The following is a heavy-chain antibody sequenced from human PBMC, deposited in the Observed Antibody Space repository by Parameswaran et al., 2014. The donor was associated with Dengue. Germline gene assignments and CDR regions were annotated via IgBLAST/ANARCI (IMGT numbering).Heavy chain of an antibody. CDR2: IYYSGST. Sequence: VRQAPGKGLEWIGYIYYSGSTYYNPSLRSRVTISVDTSKNQFSLKLSSVTAADTAVYYCARHPTGGSLNGMDVWGQGTTVTVSS. J-gene: IGHJ6*02. V-gene: IGHV4-31*02. D-gene: IGHD2-15*01. CDR3: ARHPTGGSLNGMDV.